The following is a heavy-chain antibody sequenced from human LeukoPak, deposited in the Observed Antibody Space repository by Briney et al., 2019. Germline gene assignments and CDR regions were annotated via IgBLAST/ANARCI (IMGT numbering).Heavy chain of an antibody. Sequence: PGGSLRLSCAASGFTFSTYAMSWVRQAPGKGLEWVSGLTGGGGGTSYADSVKGRFTISRDNSKNTLYLQMNSLRAEDTAVYYCARDDAFRGVAMDVWGQGTTVTVSS. CDR2: LTGGGGGT. J-gene: IGHJ6*01. V-gene: IGHV3-23*01. CDR1: GFTFSTYA. D-gene: IGHD3-16*01. CDR3: ARDDAFRGVAMDV.